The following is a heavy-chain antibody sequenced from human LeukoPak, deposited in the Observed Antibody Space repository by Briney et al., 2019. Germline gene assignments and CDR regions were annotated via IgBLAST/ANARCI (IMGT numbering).Heavy chain of an antibody. V-gene: IGHV4-61*01. CDR2: IYNSVRT. CDR3: ARGGWYPESFQH. CDR1: GGSVSSGSYY. D-gene: IGHD6-19*01. J-gene: IGHJ1*01. Sequence: PSETLSLTCIVSGGSVSSGSYYWSWIRQPPGKGLEWIGYIYNSVRTNYNPSLKSRVTISVDTSKNQFSLKLSSVTAADTAVYYCARGGWYPESFQHWGQGALVTVSS.